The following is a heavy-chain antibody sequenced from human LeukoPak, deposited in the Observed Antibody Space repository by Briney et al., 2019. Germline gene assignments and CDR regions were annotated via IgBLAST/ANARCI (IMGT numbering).Heavy chain of an antibody. CDR2: ISGSGGST. Sequence: PGGSLRLSCAASGFTFSSYAMSWVRQAPGKGLEWVSAISGSGGSTYYADSVKGRFTISRDNSKNTLYLQMNSLRAADTAVYYCAKGPGGSTSCPLFDPWGQGTLVTVSS. CDR3: AKGPGGSTSCPLFDP. CDR1: GFTFSSYA. V-gene: IGHV3-23*01. D-gene: IGHD2-2*01. J-gene: IGHJ5*02.